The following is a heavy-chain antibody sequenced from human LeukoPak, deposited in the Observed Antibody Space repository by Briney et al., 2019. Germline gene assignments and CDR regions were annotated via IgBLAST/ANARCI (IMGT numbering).Heavy chain of an antibody. CDR1: GYTFTSYD. Sequence: ASVKVSCKASGYTFTSYDINWVRQATGQGLEWMGWMNPNSGNTGYAQKFQGRVTMTRNTSISTAYMELSSLRSEDTAVYYCARDTFEIVGATYWGQGTLVTVSS. CDR2: MNPNSGNT. CDR3: ARDTFEIVGATY. J-gene: IGHJ4*02. D-gene: IGHD1-26*01. V-gene: IGHV1-8*01.